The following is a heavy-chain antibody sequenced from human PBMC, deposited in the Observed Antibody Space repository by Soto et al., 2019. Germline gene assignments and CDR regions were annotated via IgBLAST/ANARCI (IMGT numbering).Heavy chain of an antibody. Sequence: TSETLSLTCTVSGGSISSYYWTWIWKRQGKGLELIGNIYNSRSTDNNHSLTIQVTVSVDTYKNQFYLKLRSATIADTAVYYYARVARSRKPCDPWGQGTPVTVSS. J-gene: IGHJ5*02. CDR1: GGSISSYY. V-gene: IGHV4-59*01. CDR2: IYNSRST. D-gene: IGHD6-6*01. CDR3: ARVARSRKPCDP.